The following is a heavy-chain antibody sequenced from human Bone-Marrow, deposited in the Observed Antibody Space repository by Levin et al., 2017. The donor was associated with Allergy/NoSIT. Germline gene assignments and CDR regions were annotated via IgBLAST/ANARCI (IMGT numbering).Heavy chain of an antibody. CDR3: ARENGVRGVDPYNWFDP. CDR1: GGSITSGSYY. J-gene: IGHJ5*02. Sequence: SQTLSLTCTVSGGSITSGSYYWTWIRLHPEKGLEWIGYIDYTGYNNYNPSLESRITISVATSNNQFSLKMTYVTAADTSLYCCARENGVRGVDPYNWFDPWGQGTLVIVSS. V-gene: IGHV4-31*03. D-gene: IGHD3-10*01. CDR2: IDYTGYN.